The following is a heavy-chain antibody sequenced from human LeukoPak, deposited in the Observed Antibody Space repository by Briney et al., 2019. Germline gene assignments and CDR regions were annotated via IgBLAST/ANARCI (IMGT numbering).Heavy chain of an antibody. CDR2: ISSSSSYI. Sequence: GGSLRLSCAASGFTFSSYGMHWVRQAPGKGLEWVSSISSSSSYIYYADSVKGRFTISRDNAKNSLYLQMNSLRAEDTAVYYCARRERWLHKSYNYWGQGTLVTVSS. D-gene: IGHD5-24*01. CDR1: GFTFSSYG. V-gene: IGHV3-21*01. CDR3: ARRERWLHKSYNY. J-gene: IGHJ4*02.